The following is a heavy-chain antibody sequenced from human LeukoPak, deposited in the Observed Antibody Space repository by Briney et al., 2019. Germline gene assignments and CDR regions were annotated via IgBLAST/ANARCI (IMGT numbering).Heavy chain of an antibody. D-gene: IGHD3-22*01. Sequence: PGGSLRLSCAASGFTFSNAWMSWVRQAPGKGLEWVGRIKSKTDGGTTDYAAPVKGRFTISRDDSKNTLYLQMNSLKTEDTAVYYCTTGTYYYDSSGYYICYFDYWGQGTLVTVSS. CDR1: GFTFSNAW. CDR3: TTGTYYYDSSGYYICYFDY. CDR2: IKSKTDGGTT. J-gene: IGHJ4*02. V-gene: IGHV3-15*01.